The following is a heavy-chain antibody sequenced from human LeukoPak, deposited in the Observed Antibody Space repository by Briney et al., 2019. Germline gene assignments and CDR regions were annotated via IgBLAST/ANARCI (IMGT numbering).Heavy chain of an antibody. Sequence: GGCLRLSCAASGFTFISYAMHWVRQAPGKGLEWVAVISYDGSNKYYADSVKGRFTISRDNSKNTLYLQMNSLRAEDTAVYYCARDIGSYSDYWGQGTLVTVSS. CDR3: ARDIGSYSDY. CDR2: ISYDGSNK. CDR1: GFTFISYA. V-gene: IGHV3-30-3*01. J-gene: IGHJ4*02. D-gene: IGHD1-26*01.